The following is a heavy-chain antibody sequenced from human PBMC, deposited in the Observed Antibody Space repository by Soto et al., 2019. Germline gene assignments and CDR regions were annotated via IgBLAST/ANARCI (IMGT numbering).Heavy chain of an antibody. CDR3: VRQRIGVLHGLVDV. Sequence: QVQLQESGPGLVKPSETLSLTCTVSGDSISSYNLAWIRQPPGKGLEWIGYFRSGGGTSYNPSLKSRLGLSEQRYMQQFTQRLSSVTAPDTAVYYCVRQRIGVLHGLVDVWGQGNTVPVPS. J-gene: IGHJ6*01. CDR2: FRSGGGT. V-gene: IGHV4-59*08. D-gene: IGHD3-10*01. CDR1: GDSISSYN.